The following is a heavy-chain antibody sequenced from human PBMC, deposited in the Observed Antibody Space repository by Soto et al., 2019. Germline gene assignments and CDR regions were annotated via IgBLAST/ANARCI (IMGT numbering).Heavy chain of an antibody. J-gene: IGHJ5*02. D-gene: IGHD6-13*01. CDR2: INPSGGST. CDR3: ARGMYSSSWYRVNWFDP. Sequence: SVKVSCKASGYTFTSYYMHWVRQAPGQGLEWMGIINPSGGSTSYAQRFQGRVTMTRDTSTSTVYMELSSLRSEDTAVYYCARGMYSSSWYRVNWFDPWGQGTLVTVSS. V-gene: IGHV1-46*03. CDR1: GYTFTSYY.